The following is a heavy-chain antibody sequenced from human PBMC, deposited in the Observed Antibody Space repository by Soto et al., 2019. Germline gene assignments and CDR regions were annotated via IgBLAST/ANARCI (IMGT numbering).Heavy chain of an antibody. D-gene: IGHD3-22*01. CDR1: ERPFSDFG. CDR2: ISYDGGKK. J-gene: IGHJ4*01. V-gene: IGHV3-30*18. Sequence: GSLGLAGQVSERPFSDFGFHGVRQAPGKGLEWVAIISYDGGKKLYADSVKGRFTVSRDNSRRMIYLQMNSLGSEDTALYYCAKTATYFDDYHTTGYSSEDYWGRGTLVTVYS. CDR3: AKTATYFDDYHTTGYSSEDY.